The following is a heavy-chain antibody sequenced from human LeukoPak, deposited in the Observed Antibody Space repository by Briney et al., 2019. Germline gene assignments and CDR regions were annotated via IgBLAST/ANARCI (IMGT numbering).Heavy chain of an antibody. CDR2: ISGSDDGT. Sequence: GGSLRLSCAASGFTFSTYAMSWVRQIPGKGLEWVSAISGSDDGTYYADSVKGRFTISRDNSRNTLYLQMSTLRAEDTAVYFCAKSPVSSCRGSFCYPFDYWGQGNLVTVSS. CDR1: GFTFSTYA. V-gene: IGHV3-23*01. CDR3: AKSPVSSCRGSFCYPFDY. J-gene: IGHJ4*02. D-gene: IGHD2-15*01.